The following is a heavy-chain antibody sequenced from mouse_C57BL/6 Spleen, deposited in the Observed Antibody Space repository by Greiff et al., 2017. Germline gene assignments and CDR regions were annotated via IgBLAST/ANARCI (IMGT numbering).Heavy chain of an antibody. CDR3: AREGPGNAY. J-gene: IGHJ3*01. CDR2: IYPSDSET. CDR1: GYTFTSYW. Sequence: QVQLQQPGAELVRPGSSVTLSCKASGYTFTSYWMAWVKQRPGQGLEWIGNIYPSDSETHYNQKFKDKATLTVDKSSSTAYMQLSSLTSEDSAVYYCAREGPGNAYWGQGTLVTVSA. V-gene: IGHV1-61*01. D-gene: IGHD4-1*01.